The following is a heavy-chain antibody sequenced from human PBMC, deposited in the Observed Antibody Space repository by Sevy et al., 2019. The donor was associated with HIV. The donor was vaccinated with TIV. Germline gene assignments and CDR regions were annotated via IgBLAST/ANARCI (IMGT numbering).Heavy chain of an antibody. CDR3: ARSRRGASYDSSITFRAADY. CDR2: IGGSGDGI. Sequence: GGSLRLSCAASGFELGNYPISWVRQSPGKGLEWISGIGGSGDGIKYADSVTGRFTISRDSSKKTRFLPMSRVRVEDTAVYYGARSRRGASYDSSITFRAADYWGQGTLVTVSS. V-gene: IGHV3-23*01. D-gene: IGHD1-20*01. J-gene: IGHJ4*02. CDR1: GFELGNYP.